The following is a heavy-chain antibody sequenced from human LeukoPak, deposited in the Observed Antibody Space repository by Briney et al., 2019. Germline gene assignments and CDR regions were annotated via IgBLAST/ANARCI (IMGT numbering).Heavy chain of an antibody. Sequence: KTSETLSLTCTVSGGSIRSYYWGWIRQPPGKGLEWIGYIHYSESTKYNPSLKSRVTMSVDTPKNQFSLKLSSVTAADTAVYYCASRSGSFSDALDIWGQGTLVTVSS. CDR2: IHYSEST. J-gene: IGHJ3*02. D-gene: IGHD3-10*01. V-gene: IGHV4-59*08. CDR3: ASRSGSFSDALDI. CDR1: GGSIRSYY.